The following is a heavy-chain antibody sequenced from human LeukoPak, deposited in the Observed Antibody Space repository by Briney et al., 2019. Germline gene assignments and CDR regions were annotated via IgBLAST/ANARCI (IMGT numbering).Heavy chain of an antibody. Sequence: PGGSLRLSCAASGFTFSSYAMHWVRQAAGKGLEWVAVVSYDGSNKYYADSVKGRFTISRDNSKNTLYLQTNSLRAEDTAVYYCARGSWRLVRGAASFESWGQGTLVTVSS. CDR1: GFTFSSYA. J-gene: IGHJ4*02. CDR2: VSYDGSNK. V-gene: IGHV3-30-3*01. D-gene: IGHD3-10*01. CDR3: ARGSWRLVRGAASFES.